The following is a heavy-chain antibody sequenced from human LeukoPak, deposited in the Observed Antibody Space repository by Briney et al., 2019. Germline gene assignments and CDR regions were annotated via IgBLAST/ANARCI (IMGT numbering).Heavy chain of an antibody. D-gene: IGHD3-22*01. CDR1: GFTFSSYG. J-gene: IGHJ4*02. V-gene: IGHV3-30*18. CDR2: ISYDGSNK. CDR3: AKQGSGYYWFDY. Sequence: GGSLRLSCAASGFTFSSYGMHWVRQAPGKGLEWVAVISYDGSNKYYADSVKGRFTISRDNSKNTLYLQMNSLRAEDTAVYYCAKQGSGYYWFDYWGQGTLVTVSS.